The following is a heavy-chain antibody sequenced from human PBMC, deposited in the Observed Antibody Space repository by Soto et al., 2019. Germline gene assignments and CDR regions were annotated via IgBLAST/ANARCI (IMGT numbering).Heavy chain of an antibody. CDR1: GGSFSGYY. D-gene: IGHD5-18*01. Sequence: QVQLQQWGAGLLKPSETLSLTCAVYGGSFSGYYWSWFRKPPGKGLEWIGEINHSGSTNYNPSLKRRVTISVDTSKNQFSLKLSSVTAADTAVYYCARCSYGSYYFDYWGQGTLVTVSS. V-gene: IGHV4-34*01. J-gene: IGHJ4*02. CDR3: ARCSYGSYYFDY. CDR2: INHSGST.